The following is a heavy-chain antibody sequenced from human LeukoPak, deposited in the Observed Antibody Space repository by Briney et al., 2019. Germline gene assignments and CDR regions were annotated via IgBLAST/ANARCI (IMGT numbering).Heavy chain of an antibody. V-gene: IGHV4-59*12. D-gene: IGHD6-19*01. J-gene: IGHJ4*02. CDR3: ATLRRLVDFDC. CDR1: GGSISSYY. Sequence: PSETLSLTCTVSGGSISSYYWSWIRQPPGKGLEWIGYIYYSGSTNYNPSLKSRVTISVDTSKNQFSLKLSSVTAADTAIYYCATLRRLVDFDCWGQGTLVTVSS. CDR2: IYYSGST.